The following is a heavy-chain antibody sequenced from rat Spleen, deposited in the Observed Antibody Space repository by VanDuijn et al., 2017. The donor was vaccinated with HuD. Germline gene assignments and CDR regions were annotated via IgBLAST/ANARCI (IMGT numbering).Heavy chain of an antibody. J-gene: IGHJ2*01. D-gene: IGHD2-5*01. Sequence: QVQLKESGPGLVQPSQTLSLTCTVSGFSLISYAVNWVRQPPGKGLEWMGGIWGDGSTNYNSVLKSRLSIIRDTSKSQVFLKMNSPTSEDTATYYCTRGGYFRHWGQGVMVTVSS. CDR3: TRGGYFRH. V-gene: IGHV2-13*01. CDR1: GFSLISYA. CDR2: IWGDGST.